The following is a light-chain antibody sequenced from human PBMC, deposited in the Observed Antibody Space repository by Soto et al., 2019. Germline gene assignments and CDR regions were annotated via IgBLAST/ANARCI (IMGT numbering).Light chain of an antibody. CDR1: SSYVGGYNY. Sequence: QSALTQPASVSGSPGQSITISCTGTSSYVGGYNYVSWYQQHPGKAPQLMIYDVSNRPSGVSNRFSGSKSGNTASLTISGLQADDEADYYCSSYTSSNTYVFGTGTKLTVL. V-gene: IGLV2-14*01. J-gene: IGLJ1*01. CDR2: DVS. CDR3: SSYTSSNTYV.